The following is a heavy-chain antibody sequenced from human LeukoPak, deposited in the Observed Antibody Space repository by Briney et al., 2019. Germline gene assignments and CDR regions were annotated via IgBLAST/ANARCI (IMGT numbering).Heavy chain of an antibody. CDR1: GYTFTGYY. V-gene: IGHV1-2*02. D-gene: IGHD3-10*01. CDR2: INPNSGGT. Sequence: ASVKVSCKASGYTFTGYYMHWVRQAPGQGLEWMGCINPNSGGTNYTHKFQGRVTMTRDTSISTAYMELSRLRSDDTAVYYCARERAAYYYGSGSSYNRAFHYWGQGTLVTVSS. CDR3: ARERAAYYYGSGSSYNRAFHY. J-gene: IGHJ4*02.